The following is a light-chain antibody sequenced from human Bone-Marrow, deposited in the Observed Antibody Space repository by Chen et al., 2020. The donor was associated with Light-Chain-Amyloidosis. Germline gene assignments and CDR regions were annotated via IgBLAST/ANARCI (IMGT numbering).Light chain of an antibody. J-gene: IGKJ1*01. CDR2: DAS. CDR1: RRVSSNH. CDR3: HQYSSSLPWT. V-gene: IGKV3-20*01. Sequence: EVVLTQSPGTLSLSPGEGATLSCRASRRVSSNHLAWYQHKPGQAPRLLIHDASTRATGIPDRFSGSGSRTDFNLSISRVEPEDFAVYYCHQYSSSLPWTLGQGTKVEIK.